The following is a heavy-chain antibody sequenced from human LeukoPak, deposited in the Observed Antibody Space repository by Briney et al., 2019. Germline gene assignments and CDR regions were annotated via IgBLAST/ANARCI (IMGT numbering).Heavy chain of an antibody. V-gene: IGHV3-11*01. J-gene: IGHJ4*02. CDR1: GFTFSDYY. D-gene: IGHD5-24*01. CDR2: ISSSGSTI. Sequence: GGSLRLSCAAPGFTFSDYYMSWIRQAPGKGLEWVSYISSSGSTIYYADSVKGRFTISRDNAKNSLYLQMNSLRAEDTAVYYCARVGWLQLHPPFDYWGQGTLVTVSS. CDR3: ARVGWLQLHPPFDY.